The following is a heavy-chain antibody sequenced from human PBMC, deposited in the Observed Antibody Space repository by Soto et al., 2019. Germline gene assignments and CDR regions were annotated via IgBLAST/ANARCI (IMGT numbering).Heavy chain of an antibody. V-gene: IGHV2-5*02. Sequence: QITLKESGPTLVKPTQTLTLTCTFSGFSLSTSGVGVGWIRQPPGKALEWLALIYWDDDKRYSPSLKSRLTITKDTPKIQVSFTLTNMDPVDTPTYYCALHRGFITRDEYYFDSWGQGTLVTVSS. CDR1: GFSLSTSGVG. D-gene: IGHD3-22*01. J-gene: IGHJ4*02. CDR3: ALHRGFITRDEYYFDS. CDR2: IYWDDDK.